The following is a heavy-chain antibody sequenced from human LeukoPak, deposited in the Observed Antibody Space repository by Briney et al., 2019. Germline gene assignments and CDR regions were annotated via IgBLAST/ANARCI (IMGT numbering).Heavy chain of an antibody. Sequence: SETLSLTCTVSGGSISSYYWSWIRQPPGKGLEWIGYIYTSGSTNYNPSLRSRVTISVDTSKNQFSLKLSSVTAADTAVYYCARYERDPYYYDSSGSIRGYFDLWGRGTLVTVSS. J-gene: IGHJ2*01. CDR1: GGSISSYY. D-gene: IGHD3-22*01. CDR3: ARYERDPYYYDSSGSIRGYFDL. CDR2: IYTSGST. V-gene: IGHV4-4*09.